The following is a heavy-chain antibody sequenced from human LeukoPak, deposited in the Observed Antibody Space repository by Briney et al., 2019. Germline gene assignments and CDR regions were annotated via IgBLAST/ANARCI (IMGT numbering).Heavy chain of an antibody. CDR1: GFTFSSYS. D-gene: IGHD5-12*01. CDR2: ISSSSSYI. V-gene: IGHV3-21*01. CDR3: ARRIVATKHFDY. Sequence: GGSLRLSCAASGFTFSSYSMNRVRQAPGKGLEWVSSISSSSSYIYYADSVKGRFTISRDNAKNSLYLQMNSLRAEDTAVNYCARRIVATKHFDYWGQGTLVTVSS. J-gene: IGHJ4*02.